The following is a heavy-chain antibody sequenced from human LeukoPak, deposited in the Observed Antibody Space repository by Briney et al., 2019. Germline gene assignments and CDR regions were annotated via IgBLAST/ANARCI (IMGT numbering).Heavy chain of an antibody. CDR1: GFTFSSYA. CDR3: AKADDILTGCYY. Sequence: QAGGSLRLSCAASGFTFSSYAMSWVRKAPGKGLEWVSALSGSGDATYYADSVKGRFTISRDNSKNTLYLQMNSLRAEDTAVYYCAKADDILTGCYYWGQGTLVTVSS. CDR2: LSGSGDAT. J-gene: IGHJ4*02. D-gene: IGHD3-9*01. V-gene: IGHV3-23*01.